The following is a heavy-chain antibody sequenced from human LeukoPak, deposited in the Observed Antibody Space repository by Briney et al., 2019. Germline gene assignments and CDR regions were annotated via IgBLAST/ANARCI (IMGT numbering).Heavy chain of an antibody. D-gene: IGHD2-15*01. CDR2: ISGDGYFT. CDR1: GFTFSNYA. V-gene: IGHV3-23*01. CDR3: ARDRYCSGGSCLGIDY. Sequence: SGGSLRLSCAASGFTFSNYAMTWVRQALGKGLEWVSAISGDGYFTVYADSVKGRFTISRDNSKNTLYLQMNSLRAEDTAVYYCARDRYCSGGSCLGIDYWGQGTLVTVSS. J-gene: IGHJ4*02.